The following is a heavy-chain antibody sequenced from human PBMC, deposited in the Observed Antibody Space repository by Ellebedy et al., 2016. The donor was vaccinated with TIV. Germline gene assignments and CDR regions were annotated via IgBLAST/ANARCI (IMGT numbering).Heavy chain of an antibody. Sequence: GESLKISCAASRFTFSDYVMHWARQAPGVGLEWVAIISYDGSNKYYADSVKGRFTISRDNSKNMLFLQMNSLRADDTAIYYCARAPATHIFFDSWGQGTLVSVSS. V-gene: IGHV3-30-3*01. CDR2: ISYDGSNK. CDR3: ARAPATHIFFDS. J-gene: IGHJ5*01. D-gene: IGHD2-2*01. CDR1: RFTFSDYV.